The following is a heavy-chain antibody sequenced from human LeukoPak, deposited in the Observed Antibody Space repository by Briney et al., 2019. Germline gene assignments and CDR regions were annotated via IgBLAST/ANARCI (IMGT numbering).Heavy chain of an antibody. D-gene: IGHD3-9*01. V-gene: IGHV1-2*02. CDR3: ARGGYDILTGYVHFDY. CDR1: GYTFTSYG. Sequence: GASVKVSCKASGYTFTSYGISWVRQAPGQGLEWMGWINPNSGGTNYAQKFQGRVTMTRDTSISTAYMELSRLRSDDTAVYYCARGGYDILTGYVHFDYWGQGTLVTVSS. CDR2: INPNSGGT. J-gene: IGHJ4*02.